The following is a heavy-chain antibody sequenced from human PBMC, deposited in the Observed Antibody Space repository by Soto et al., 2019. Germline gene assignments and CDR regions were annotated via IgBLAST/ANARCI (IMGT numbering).Heavy chain of an antibody. V-gene: IGHV3-33*01. CDR3: ARVEYDSSGYSLDY. J-gene: IGHJ4*02. CDR1: GFTFRSYG. CDR2: IWNDGTNK. D-gene: IGHD3-22*01. Sequence: LRLSCAASGFTFRSYGMHWVRQAPGKGLEWVAVIWNDGTNKYYADSVKGRFTISRDNSKNRLYLQMKSLRAEDTAVYYCARVEYDSSGYSLDYWGQGTLVTVSS.